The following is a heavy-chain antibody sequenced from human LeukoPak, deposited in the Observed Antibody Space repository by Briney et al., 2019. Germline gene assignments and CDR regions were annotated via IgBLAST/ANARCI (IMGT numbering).Heavy chain of an antibody. V-gene: IGHV3-23*01. CDR1: GFIFSTYT. D-gene: IGHD6-19*01. CDR3: AKDTIEVGGYYFDY. Sequence: PGGSLRLSCAASGFIFSTYTMNWVRQAPGKGLEWVSSISSSGGSTYYADSVKGRFTISRDNSKNTLYLQVISLRAEDTAVYYCAKDTIEVGGYYFDYWGQGTLVTVSS. J-gene: IGHJ4*02. CDR2: ISSSGGST.